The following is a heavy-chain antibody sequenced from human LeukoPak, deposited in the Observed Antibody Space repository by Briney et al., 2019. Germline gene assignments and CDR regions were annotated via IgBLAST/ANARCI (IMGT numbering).Heavy chain of an antibody. CDR3: AKDKYSPVRSMSEAAYYFDF. V-gene: IGHV3-30*18. CDR1: GFTFNNYA. CDR2: ISYDGHNY. D-gene: IGHD6-13*01. J-gene: IGHJ4*02. Sequence: GRSLRLSCTASGFTFNNYAMHWVRQAPGKGLEWVAIISYDGHNYYYADSVKGRFVISRDKSKNILYLLMNSVRVEDTAVYYCAKDKYSPVRSMSEAAYYFDFWGPGTLVTVSS.